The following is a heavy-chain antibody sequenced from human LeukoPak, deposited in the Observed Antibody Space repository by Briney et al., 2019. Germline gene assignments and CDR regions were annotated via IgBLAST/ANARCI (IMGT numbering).Heavy chain of an antibody. D-gene: IGHD3/OR15-3a*01. CDR2: INPSSGAT. Sequence: GASVKVSCKASGYTFTDYYMHWVRQAPGQGLEWMAWINPSSGATNSAQKFQGRVTVTTDTSITTAYMELTRLTSDDTAVYYCATGLGVLDPEANSWGQGTLVTVSS. V-gene: IGHV1-2*02. J-gene: IGHJ4*02. CDR3: ATGLGVLDPEANS. CDR1: GYTFTDYY.